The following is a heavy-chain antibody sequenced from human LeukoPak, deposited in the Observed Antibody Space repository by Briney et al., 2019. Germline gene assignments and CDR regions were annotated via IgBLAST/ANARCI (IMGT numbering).Heavy chain of an antibody. CDR1: GFTSSSYG. J-gene: IGHJ5*02. V-gene: IGHV4-34*01. CDR3: ARGSGRTGYSSSWYRRHNWFDP. CDR2: INHSGST. D-gene: IGHD6-13*01. Sequence: KTGGSLRLSCAASGFTSSSYGMSWVRQPPGKGLEWIGEINHSGSTNYNPSLKSRVTISVDTSKNQFSLKLSSVTAADTAVYYCARGSGRTGYSSSWYRRHNWFDPWGQGTLVTVSS.